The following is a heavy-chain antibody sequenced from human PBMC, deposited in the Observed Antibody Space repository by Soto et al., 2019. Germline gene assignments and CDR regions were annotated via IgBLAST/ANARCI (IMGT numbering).Heavy chain of an antibody. CDR3: ARHLPYCGGDCYSLDY. CDR1: GGSFSGYY. J-gene: IGHJ4*02. CDR2: INHSGST. D-gene: IGHD2-21*02. Sequence: SETLSLTCAVYGGSFSGYYWSWIRQPPGKGLEWIGEINHSGSTNYNPSLKSRVTISVDTSKNQFSLKLSSVTAADTAVYYCARHLPYCGGDCYSLDYWGQGTLVTVSS. V-gene: IGHV4-34*01.